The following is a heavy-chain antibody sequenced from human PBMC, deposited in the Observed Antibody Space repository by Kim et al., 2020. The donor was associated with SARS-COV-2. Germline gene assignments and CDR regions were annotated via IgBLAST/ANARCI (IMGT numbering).Heavy chain of an antibody. V-gene: IGHV1-69*10. D-gene: IGHD1-26*01. CDR1: GGTFNTYG. CDR3: ARGLGQWELRDHHAY. J-gene: IGHJ4*02. CDR2: FIPTLNAA. Sequence: SVKVSCKASGGTFNTYGLHWVRQAPGQGLEWMGGFIPTLNAAKYPQKFQGRVAISVDQGTSTGYMELSSLRSEDTAVYYCARGLGQWELRDHHAYWGQGTLVTVSS.